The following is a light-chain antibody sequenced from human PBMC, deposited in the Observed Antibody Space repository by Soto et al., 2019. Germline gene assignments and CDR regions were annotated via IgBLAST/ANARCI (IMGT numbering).Light chain of an antibody. Sequence: QSVLTQPPSVSGAPGQRVTISCTGSSSNIGAGYDVHWYQQLPRAAPKLLIYGSSNRPSGVPDRFSGSKSGTSASLAITGLQAEDEAFYYCSSSAGIYHYLVFGGGTKLTVL. CDR3: SSSAGIYHYLV. V-gene: IGLV1-40*01. CDR1: SSNIGAGYD. J-gene: IGLJ3*02. CDR2: GSS.